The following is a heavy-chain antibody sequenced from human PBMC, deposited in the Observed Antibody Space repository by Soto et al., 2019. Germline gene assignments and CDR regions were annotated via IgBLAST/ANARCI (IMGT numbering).Heavy chain of an antibody. CDR2: ISAFNGNT. J-gene: IGHJ6*03. V-gene: IGHV1-18*01. CDR1: GYSFTNYG. D-gene: IGHD6-19*01. Sequence: QDPLVQSGAEVKKPGASVTVSCKASGYSFTNYGITWVRQAPEQGLEWLGWISAFNGNTHYAQKVQGRVTMTTDASTSTAYMELRSLRSDDTAVYYCARARGVARAVGGNTHFYYYMDVWGKGTTVTVSS. CDR3: ARARGVARAVGGNTHFYYYMDV.